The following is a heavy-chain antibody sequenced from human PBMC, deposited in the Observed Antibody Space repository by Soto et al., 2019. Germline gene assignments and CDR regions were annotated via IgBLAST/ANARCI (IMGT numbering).Heavy chain of an antibody. CDR2: ISCSGTT. V-gene: IGHV4-59*12. J-gene: IGHJ5*02. CDR3: ARGVAH. Sequence: SETLSLTCTVSGGSLSSYYWSWIRRPPGMGLEWIASISCSGTTNYNSSLKSRVTISIDTSKNQFSLKLSSVTAADKDVYYCARGVAHWGQGTLVTVSS. CDR1: GGSLSSYY.